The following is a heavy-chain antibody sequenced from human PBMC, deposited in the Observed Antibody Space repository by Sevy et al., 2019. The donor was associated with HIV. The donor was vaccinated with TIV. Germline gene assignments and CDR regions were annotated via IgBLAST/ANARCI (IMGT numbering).Heavy chain of an antibody. J-gene: IGHJ6*03. V-gene: IGHV3-48*03. CDR3: ARDSTVTRNYMDV. CDR2: ISSSGSTI. Sequence: GGSLRLSCAASGFTFSSYEMNWVRQAPGKGLEWVSYISSSGSTIYYADSVKGRFTISRDNAKISLYLQMNSLRAEDTAVYYCARDSTVTRNYMDVWGKGTTVTVSS. CDR1: GFTFSSYE. D-gene: IGHD4-17*01.